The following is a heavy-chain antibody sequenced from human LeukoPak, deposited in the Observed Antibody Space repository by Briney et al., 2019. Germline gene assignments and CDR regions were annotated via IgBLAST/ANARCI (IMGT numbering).Heavy chain of an antibody. V-gene: IGHV3-74*01. D-gene: IGHD6-13*01. J-gene: IGHJ3*02. Sequence: RGSLRLSCAASGFTFSSYWIHWVRQAPGKGLVWVSRINSDGSSTRYADSVKGRFTISRDDAKNTVYLQMNSLRAEDTAVYFCARYSSSWHAFDIWGQGTLVTVSS. CDR3: ARYSSSWHAFDI. CDR1: GFTFSSYW. CDR2: INSDGSST.